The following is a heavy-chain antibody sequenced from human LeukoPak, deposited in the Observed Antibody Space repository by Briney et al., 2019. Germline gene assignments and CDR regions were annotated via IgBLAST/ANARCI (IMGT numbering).Heavy chain of an antibody. J-gene: IGHJ4*02. CDR2: INPNSGGT. CDR1: GYTFTDYF. Sequence: GASVKVSCKASGYTFTDYFLHWVRQAPGQGLEWMGWINPNSGGTHHAQRFQGRVTMTRDTSISAAYMELSRLRSDDTAVYYCATECCRGGSCYSGGIDYWGQGTLVTVSS. V-gene: IGHV1-2*02. CDR3: ATECCRGGSCYSGGIDY. D-gene: IGHD2-15*01.